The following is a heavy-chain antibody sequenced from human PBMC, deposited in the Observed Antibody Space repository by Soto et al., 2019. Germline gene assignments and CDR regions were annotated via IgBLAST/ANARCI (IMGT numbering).Heavy chain of an antibody. V-gene: IGHV4-59*01. CDR3: ARGRWGPYYFDY. J-gene: IGHJ4*02. CDR2: IYYSGST. D-gene: IGHD7-27*01. Sequence: SETLSLTCTVSGGSISSYYWSWIRQPPGKGLEWIGYIYYSGSTNYNPSLKSRVTISVDTSKNQFSLKLSSVTAADTAVYYCARGRWGPYYFDYWGQGTLVTVSS. CDR1: GGSISSYY.